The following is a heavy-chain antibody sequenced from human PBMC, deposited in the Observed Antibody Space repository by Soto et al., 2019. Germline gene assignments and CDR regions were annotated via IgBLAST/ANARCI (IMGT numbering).Heavy chain of an antibody. D-gene: IGHD4-17*01. Sequence: GASVKVSCKASGYTFTSYGISWVRQAPGQGLERMGWISAYNGNTNYAQKLQGRVTMTTDTSTSTAYMELRSLRSDDTAVYYCARVYGDYGDYYYYYYMDVWGKGTTVTVSS. CDR3: ARVYGDYGDYYYYYYMDV. V-gene: IGHV1-18*01. CDR2: ISAYNGNT. CDR1: GYTFTSYG. J-gene: IGHJ6*03.